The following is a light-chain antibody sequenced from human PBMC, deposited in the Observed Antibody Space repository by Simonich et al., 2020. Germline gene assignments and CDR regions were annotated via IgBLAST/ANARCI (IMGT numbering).Light chain of an antibody. Sequence: QSALTQPASVSGSPGQSITISCTGTSSDVGGYNYVSWYQQHPGKAPKRMIYDVSNRPSGVSNRVSGSKSGNTASLTISGLQAEDEADYYCCSYAGSSTVVFGGGTKLTVL. V-gene: IGLV2-14*03. CDR1: SSDVGGYNY. CDR2: DVS. J-gene: IGLJ2*01. CDR3: CSYAGSSTVV.